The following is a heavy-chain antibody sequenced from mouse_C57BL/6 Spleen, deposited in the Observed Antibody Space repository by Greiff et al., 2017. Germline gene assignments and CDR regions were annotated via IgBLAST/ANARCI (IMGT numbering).Heavy chain of an antibody. V-gene: IGHV1-81*01. CDR2: IYPRSGNT. J-gene: IGHJ4*01. CDR3: ARSGDGRAMDY. CDR1: GYTFTSYG. Sequence: QVQLQQSGAELARPGASVKLSCKASGYTFTSYGISWVKQRTGRGLEWIGEIYPRSGNTYYNEKFKGKATLTADKSSGTAYMELRSLTSEDSAVYFCARSGDGRAMDYWGQGTSVTVSS. D-gene: IGHD3-1*01.